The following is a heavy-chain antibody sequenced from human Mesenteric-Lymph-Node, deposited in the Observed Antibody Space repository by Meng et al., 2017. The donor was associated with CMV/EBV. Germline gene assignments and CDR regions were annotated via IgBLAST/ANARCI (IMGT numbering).Heavy chain of an antibody. CDR3: AKGGFTGGFDP. V-gene: IGHV4-59*12. J-gene: IGHJ5*02. D-gene: IGHD6-25*01. Sequence: ESLKISCAASGFTFSTYWMSWVRQPPGKGLEWIGYIYYTGSTSYNPSLKSRVTISVDTSQNQFSLKVSSVTAADTAVYYCAKGGFTGGFDPWGQGTLVTVSS. CDR1: GFTFSTYW. CDR2: IYYTGST.